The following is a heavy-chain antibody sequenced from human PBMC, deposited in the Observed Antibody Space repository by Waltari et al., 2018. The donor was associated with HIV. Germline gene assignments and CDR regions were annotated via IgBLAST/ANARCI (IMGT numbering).Heavy chain of an antibody. D-gene: IGHD2-2*01. CDR1: GYSISSGYY. V-gene: IGHV4-38-2*02. Sequence: QVQLQESGPGLVKPSETLSLTCTVSGYSISSGYYWGWIRQPPGKGLEWIGSIYHSGSTYYNPSLKSRVTISVDTSKNQFSLKLSSVTAADTAVYYCARAGSAALDYWGQGTLVTVSS. CDR2: IYHSGST. CDR3: ARAGSAALDY. J-gene: IGHJ4*02.